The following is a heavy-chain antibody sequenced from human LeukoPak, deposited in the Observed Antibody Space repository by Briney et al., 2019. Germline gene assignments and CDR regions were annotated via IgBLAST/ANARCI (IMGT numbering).Heavy chain of an antibody. CDR3: ARHTRWYSSRGYYYYGMDV. J-gene: IGHJ6*02. CDR2: IYYSGST. D-gene: IGHD6-13*01. CDR1: GGSISSSSYY. V-gene: IGHV4-39*01. Sequence: NTSETLSLTCTVSGGSISSSSYYWGWIRQPPGKGLEWIGSIYYSGSTYYNPSLKSRVTISVDTSKNQFSLKLSSVTAADTAVHYCARHTRWYSSRGYYYYGMDVWGQGTTVTVSS.